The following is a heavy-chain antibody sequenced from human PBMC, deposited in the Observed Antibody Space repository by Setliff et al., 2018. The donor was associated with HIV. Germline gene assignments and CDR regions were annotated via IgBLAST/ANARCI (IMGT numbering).Heavy chain of an antibody. V-gene: IGHV1-18*04. D-gene: IGHD2-21*02. Sequence: ASVKVSCKTSAYTFNSYYMHWIRQAPGQGLEWMGWINSYNGNTKFAQKFQGRVTMTTDTSTTTAFMELRSLKADDTGIYYCAREGDGIDYWGQGILVTVSS. CDR2: INSYNGNT. CDR1: AYTFNSYY. CDR3: AREGDGIDY. J-gene: IGHJ4*02.